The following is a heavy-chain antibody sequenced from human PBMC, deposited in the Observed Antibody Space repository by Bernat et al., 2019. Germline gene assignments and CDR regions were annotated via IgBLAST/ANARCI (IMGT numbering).Heavy chain of an antibody. V-gene: IGHV1-46*01. CDR1: GYTFTNYY. J-gene: IGHJ4*02. CDR3: ARARPDGYWY. Sequence: QVQLVQSGAEVKKPGASVKVSCKASGYTFTNYYMHWVRQAPGQGLEWMGIINTSSGNINYAQKFQGRVTMTRDTSTSTVYMELSSLRSEDTAVYYCARARPDGYWYWGQGTLVTVSS. CDR2: INTSSGNI. D-gene: IGHD6-13*01.